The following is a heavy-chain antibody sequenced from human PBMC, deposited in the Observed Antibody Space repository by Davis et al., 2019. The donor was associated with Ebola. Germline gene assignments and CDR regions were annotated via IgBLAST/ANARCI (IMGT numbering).Heavy chain of an antibody. J-gene: IGHJ4*02. Sequence: GESLKISCAASGFTFSVYYMNWIRQAPGKGPEWVSSISSSASYKNYADSVRDRITISRDNAKNSLYLQMNSLRDEDTAVYYCTRGRGATGYSDYWGQGTLVTVSS. CDR3: TRGRGATGYSDY. CDR2: ISSSASYK. CDR1: GFTFSVYY. V-gene: IGHV3-11*06. D-gene: IGHD5-12*01.